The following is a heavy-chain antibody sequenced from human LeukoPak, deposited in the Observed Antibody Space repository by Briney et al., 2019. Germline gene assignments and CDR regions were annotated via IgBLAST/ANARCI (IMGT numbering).Heavy chain of an antibody. CDR2: IYYSGST. J-gene: IGHJ6*03. Sequence: SETLPLTCTVSGGSISSSSYYWGWIRQPPGKGLEWIGSIYYSGSTYYNPSLKSRVTISVDTSKNQFSLKLSSVTAADTAVYYCARQRGSSWDYYYYYYMDVWGKGTAVTVSS. CDR1: GGSISSSSYY. CDR3: ARQRGSSWDYYYYYYMDV. D-gene: IGHD6-6*01. V-gene: IGHV4-39*01.